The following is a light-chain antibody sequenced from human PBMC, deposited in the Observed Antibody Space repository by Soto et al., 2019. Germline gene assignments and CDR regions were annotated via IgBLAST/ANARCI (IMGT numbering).Light chain of an antibody. CDR3: QQYRT. CDR2: GAS. V-gene: IGKV3-15*01. CDR1: QSVSSN. J-gene: IGKJ1*01. Sequence: EIVMTQSPATLSVSPGERATLSCRASQSVSSNLAWYQQNPGQALRLLIYGASTRATGIPARFSGSGSGTEFTLTISSLQSEDFAVYYCQQYRTFGQGTKVEI.